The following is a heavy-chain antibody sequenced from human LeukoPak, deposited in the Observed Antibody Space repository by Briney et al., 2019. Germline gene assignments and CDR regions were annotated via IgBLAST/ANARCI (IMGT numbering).Heavy chain of an antibody. J-gene: IGHJ4*02. CDR3: ARLGTRSRRPVAGTTEFDF. D-gene: IGHD6-19*01. Sequence: SETLSLTCAVYGGSFSGYYWSWIRQPPGKGLEWIGEINHSGSTNYNPSLKSRVTISVDTSKNQFSLKLSSVTAADTAVYYCARLGTRSRRPVAGTTEFDFWGQGSLVTVSS. CDR2: INHSGST. CDR1: GGSFSGYY. V-gene: IGHV4-34*01.